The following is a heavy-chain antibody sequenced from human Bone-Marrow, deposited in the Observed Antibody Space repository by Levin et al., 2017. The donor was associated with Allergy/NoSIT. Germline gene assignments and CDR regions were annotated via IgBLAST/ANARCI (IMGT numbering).Heavy chain of an antibody. CDR1: EFIFKNAW. V-gene: IGHV3-15*01. D-gene: IGHD4-17*01. CDR3: AADTVSTSDYAMDF. J-gene: IGHJ6*02. Sequence: GGSLRLSCTTSEFIFKNAWMNWVRQAPGKGLEWVARIKREIEGKTTDYAAPVRGRFTVSRDASKNTLYLQLNGLETEDTAVYYCAADTVSTSDYAMDFWGQGTTVTVSS. CDR2: IKREIEGKTT.